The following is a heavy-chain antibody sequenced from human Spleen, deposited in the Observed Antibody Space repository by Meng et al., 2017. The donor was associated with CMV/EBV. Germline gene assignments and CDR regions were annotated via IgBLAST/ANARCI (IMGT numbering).Heavy chain of an antibody. Sequence: SGPTLVKPTQTLTLTCKFSGFSLNTSGMRVSWIRQPPGKALEWLARIDWDDDKFYSPSLKTRLAISKDASKNQVVLTMTNMDPVDTATYYCARDPPGGSSGWYYFDHWGQGTLVTVSS. CDR1: GFSLNTSGMR. V-gene: IGHV2-70D*14. D-gene: IGHD6-19*01. CDR2: IDWDDDK. J-gene: IGHJ4*02. CDR3: ARDPPGGSSGWYYFDH.